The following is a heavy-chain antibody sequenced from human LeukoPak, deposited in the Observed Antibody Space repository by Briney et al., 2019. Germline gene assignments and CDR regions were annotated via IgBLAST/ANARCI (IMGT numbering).Heavy chain of an antibody. V-gene: IGHV3-21*01. CDR3: ARDLCSSGWSPPSDY. J-gene: IGHJ4*02. CDR2: ISRRSTYI. CDR1: GFTFSSYT. D-gene: IGHD6-19*01. Sequence: GSLRLSCAASGFTFSSYTMNWVRQAPGKGLEWVSSISRRSTYIYYADSVKGRFTISRDNAKNSLYLQMNSLRAEDTAVYYCARDLCSSGWSPPSDYWGQGTLVTVSS.